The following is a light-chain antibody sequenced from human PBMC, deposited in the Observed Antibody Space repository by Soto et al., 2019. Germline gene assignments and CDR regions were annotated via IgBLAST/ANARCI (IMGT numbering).Light chain of an antibody. CDR1: QSVSSN. V-gene: IGKV3D-15*01. CDR3: QQYYITPPLT. CDR2: GAS. J-gene: IGKJ4*01. Sequence: EIVMTQSPATLSVAPGERATLSCRASQSVSSNLAWYQQKPGQAPRLLIYGASSRATGIPDRFSGSGSGTDFTLTISGLQAEDVAVYYCQQYYITPPLTFGGGTKVDIK.